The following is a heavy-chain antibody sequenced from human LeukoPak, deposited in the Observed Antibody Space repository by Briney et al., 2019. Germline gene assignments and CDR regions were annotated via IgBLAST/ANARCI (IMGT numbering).Heavy chain of an antibody. Sequence: GGSLRLSCAASGFTFSTFAMIWVRQPPGKGLEWVSAISGSGGSTYYADSVKGRFTISRDNSKNTLYLQMNSLRAEDTAVYYCAFLWFGELLSTFDYWGQGTLVTVSS. CDR3: AFLWFGELLSTFDY. D-gene: IGHD3-10*01. V-gene: IGHV3-23*01. CDR2: ISGSGGST. CDR1: GFTFSTFA. J-gene: IGHJ4*02.